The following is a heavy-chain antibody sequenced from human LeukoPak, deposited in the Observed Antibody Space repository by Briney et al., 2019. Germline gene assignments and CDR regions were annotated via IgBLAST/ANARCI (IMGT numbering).Heavy chain of an antibody. D-gene: IGHD3-10*01. J-gene: IGHJ5*02. V-gene: IGHV1-69*05. Sequence: SVKVSCKASGGTFSSYAISWVRQAPGQGLEWMGGIIPIFGTANYAQKFQGRVTMTTDTSTSTAYMELRSLRSDDTAVYYCARDRGITMVRGVMYWFDPWGQGTLVTVSS. CDR3: ARDRGITMVRGVMYWFDP. CDR1: GGTFSSYA. CDR2: IIPIFGTA.